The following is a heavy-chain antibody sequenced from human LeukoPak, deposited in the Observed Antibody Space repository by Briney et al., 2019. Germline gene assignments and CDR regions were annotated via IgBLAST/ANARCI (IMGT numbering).Heavy chain of an antibody. CDR1: GGSFSGYY. CDR2: INHSGST. J-gene: IGHJ6*02. D-gene: IGHD2-2*01. Sequence: SETLSLTCAVYGGSFSGYYWSWIRQPPGKGLEWIGEINHSGSTNYNPSLKSRVTISVDTSKNQFSLKLSSVTAADTAVYYCARGKVVVVPALYYYGMGVWGQGTTVTVSS. V-gene: IGHV4-34*01. CDR3: ARGKVVVVPALYYYGMGV.